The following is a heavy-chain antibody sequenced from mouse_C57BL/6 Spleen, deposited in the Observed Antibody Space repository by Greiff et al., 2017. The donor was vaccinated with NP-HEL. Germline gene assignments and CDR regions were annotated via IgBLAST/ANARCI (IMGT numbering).Heavy chain of an antibody. J-gene: IGHJ3*01. V-gene: IGHV1-72*01. CDR2: IDPNSGGT. CDR1: GYTFPSYW. CDR3: ARSEYDYDGFRFAY. D-gene: IGHD2-4*01. Sequence: QVQLQQPGAELVKPGASVKLSCKASGYTFPSYWMHWVKQRPGRGLEGIGRIDPNSGGTKYNEKFKSKATLTVDKPSSTAYMQLSSLTSEDSAVYYCARSEYDYDGFRFAYWGQGTLVTVSA.